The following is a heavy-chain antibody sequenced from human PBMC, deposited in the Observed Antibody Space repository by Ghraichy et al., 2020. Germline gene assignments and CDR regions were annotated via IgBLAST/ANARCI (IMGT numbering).Heavy chain of an antibody. D-gene: IGHD3-3*01. CDR1: GFTFSSYS. CDR2: ISSSSSTI. Sequence: GGSLRLSCAASGFTFSSYSMNWVRQAPGKGLEWVSYISSSSSTIYYADSVKGRFTISRDNAKNSLYLQMNSLRDEDTAVYYCARDQLDDFWSGYYPGLPDVWGQGTTVTVSS. CDR3: ARDQLDDFWSGYYPGLPDV. J-gene: IGHJ6*02. V-gene: IGHV3-48*02.